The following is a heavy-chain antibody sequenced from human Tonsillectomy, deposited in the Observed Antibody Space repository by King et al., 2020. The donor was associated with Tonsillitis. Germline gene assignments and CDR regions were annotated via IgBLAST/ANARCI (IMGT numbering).Heavy chain of an antibody. CDR2: IWYDGSNK. V-gene: IGHV3-33*01. D-gene: IGHD6-19*01. CDR3: AGGSSGCLSY. J-gene: IGHJ4*02. CDR1: GFTFSSYG. Sequence: VQLVESGGGVVQPGRSLRLSCAASGFTFSSYGMHWVRQAPGKGLEWVAVIWYDGSNKYYADSVKGRFTISRDNSKNTLYLQMNSLRAEDTAVYYCAGGSSGCLSYWVQGTLVTVSS.